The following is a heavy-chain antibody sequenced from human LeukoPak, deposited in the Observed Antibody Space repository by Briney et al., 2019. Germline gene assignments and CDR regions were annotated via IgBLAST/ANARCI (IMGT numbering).Heavy chain of an antibody. D-gene: IGHD3-22*01. J-gene: IGHJ1*01. CDR1: GFTFTNYA. Sequence: PGGSLRLSCAASGFTFTNYAITWVRQAPGKGLEWVSTISSSGANTYYADSVRGRFTISRDNSKNTLYLQMNSLRAEDTAVYYCAKDGHYDSSGFTLQYWGQSTLVTVSS. V-gene: IGHV3-23*01. CDR3: AKDGHYDSSGFTLQY. CDR2: ISSSGANT.